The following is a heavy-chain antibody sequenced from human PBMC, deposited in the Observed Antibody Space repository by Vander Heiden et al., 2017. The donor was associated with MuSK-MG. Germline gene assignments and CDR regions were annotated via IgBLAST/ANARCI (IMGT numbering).Heavy chain of an antibody. V-gene: IGHV3-30*04. D-gene: IGHD6-19*01. Sequence: QVQLVESGGGVVQPGRSLRLSCAASGFTFSSYAMDWVRQAPGKGLEWVAVISYDGSTKYYADSVKGRVTISRDNSKNTVDLKMNSLRAEETAVYYCARVFDRSSGWHDALDLWGQGTMVTVYS. CDR3: ARVFDRSSGWHDALDL. CDR2: ISYDGSTK. J-gene: IGHJ3*01. CDR1: GFTFSSYA.